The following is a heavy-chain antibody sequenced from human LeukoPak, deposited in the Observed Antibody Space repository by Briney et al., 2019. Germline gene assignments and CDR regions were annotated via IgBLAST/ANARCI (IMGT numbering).Heavy chain of an antibody. CDR2: INPNSGGT. D-gene: IGHD3-10*01. V-gene: IGHV1-2*02. CDR3: ASSGSGSYYRIFDY. Sequence: ASVKVSCKASGYTFTGYYMHWVRQAPGQGLEWMGWINPNSGGTNYAQKFQGRVTMTRNTPISTAYMELSRLRSDDTAVYYCASSGSGSYYRIFDYWGQGTLVTVSS. CDR1: GYTFTGYY. J-gene: IGHJ4*02.